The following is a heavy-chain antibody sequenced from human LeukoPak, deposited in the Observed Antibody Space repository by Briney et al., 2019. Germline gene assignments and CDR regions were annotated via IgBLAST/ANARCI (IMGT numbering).Heavy chain of an antibody. Sequence: ASVKLSRKASGYTFTNSAMSWVRQAPGQGVEGWGWINTNTGNPTYAQGLTGRFVFSLDTSVSTTYLQINSLKAEDTAVYYCARDDILTDPLDFDYWGQGTLVTVSS. V-gene: IGHV7-4-1*02. D-gene: IGHD3-9*01. CDR1: GYTFTNSA. J-gene: IGHJ4*02. CDR2: INTNTGNP. CDR3: ARDDILTDPLDFDY.